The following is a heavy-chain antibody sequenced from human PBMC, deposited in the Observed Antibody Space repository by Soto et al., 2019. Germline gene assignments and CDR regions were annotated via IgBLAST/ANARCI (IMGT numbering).Heavy chain of an antibody. D-gene: IGHD3-16*01. CDR3: AHAFGRTSWPNDAFDV. V-gene: IGHV2-5*02. J-gene: IGHJ3*01. CDR2: IYWDDDT. Sequence: HITLKESGPTLVKPTQTLTLTCIFSGFSFSADGVGVGWIRQPPGKTLEWLALIYWDDDTRYRPSLKSRLTITKDSSKNPVVLTMTNMDPLDTATYYCAHAFGRTSWPNDAFDVWGQGTVVTVSS. CDR1: GFSFSADGVG.